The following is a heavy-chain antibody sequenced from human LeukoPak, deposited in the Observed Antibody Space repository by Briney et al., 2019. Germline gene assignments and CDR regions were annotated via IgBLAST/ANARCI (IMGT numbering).Heavy chain of an antibody. CDR3: ARVYCSGGSCQNPNWFDP. D-gene: IGHD2-15*01. CDR1: GDSVSSNSAA. J-gene: IGHJ5*02. CDR2: TYYRSKWYN. Sequence: SQTLSLTCAISGDSVSSNSAAWNWIRQSPSRGLEWLGRTYYRSKWYNDYAVSVKSRITINPDTSKNQFSLQLNSVTPEDTAVYYCARVYCSGGSCQNPNWFDPWGQGTLVTVSS. V-gene: IGHV6-1*01.